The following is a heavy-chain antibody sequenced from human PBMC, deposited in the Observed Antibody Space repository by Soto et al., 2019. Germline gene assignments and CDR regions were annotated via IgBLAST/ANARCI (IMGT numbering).Heavy chain of an antibody. J-gene: IGHJ4*02. Sequence: GGSLRLSCAASGFTFSSYAMHWVRQAPGKGLEYVSAISSNGGSTYYANSVKGRFTISRDNSKNTLYLQMGSLRAEDMAVYYCARDRGSYYDFWSGSRLVLYYFDYWGQGTLVTVSS. V-gene: IGHV3-64*01. D-gene: IGHD3-3*01. CDR2: ISSNGGST. CDR3: ARDRGSYYDFWSGSRLVLYYFDY. CDR1: GFTFSSYA.